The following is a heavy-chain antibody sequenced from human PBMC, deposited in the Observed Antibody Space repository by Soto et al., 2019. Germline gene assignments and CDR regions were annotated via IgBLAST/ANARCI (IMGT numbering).Heavy chain of an antibody. D-gene: IGHD1-1*01. CDR2: MSHSGET. CDR1: GGFVTSGSYY. V-gene: IGHV4-34*01. J-gene: IGHJ3*02. CDR3: ARVERGTATTVVDAFDM. Sequence: QVQLQQWGAGLLKPSETLSLTFAVYGGFVTSGSYYWSWIRQPPGKGLEWIGEMSHSGETHLNPSREARTTETADTSKHQYTPKIRPVTATDTAMDYCARVERGTATTVVDAFDMGGLGKMVTVS.